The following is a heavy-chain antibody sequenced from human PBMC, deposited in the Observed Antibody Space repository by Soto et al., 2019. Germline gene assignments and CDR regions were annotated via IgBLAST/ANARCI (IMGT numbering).Heavy chain of an antibody. D-gene: IGHD3-10*01. CDR1: GGSFSGYY. CDR2: INHSGST. V-gene: IGHV4-34*01. J-gene: IGHJ4*02. CDR3: ASIQLWSRRGGYGSGSYYKYPRDY. Sequence: SETLSLTCAVYGGSFSGYYWSWIRQPPGKGLEWIGEINHSGSTNYNPSLKSRVTISVDTSKNQFSLKLGSVTAADTAVYYCASIQLWSRRGGYGSGSYYKYPRDYWGQGTLVTVSS.